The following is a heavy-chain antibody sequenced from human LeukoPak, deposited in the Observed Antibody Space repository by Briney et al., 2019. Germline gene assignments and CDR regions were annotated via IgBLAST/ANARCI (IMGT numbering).Heavy chain of an antibody. Sequence: PGGSLRLSCAASGFTFSSYWMSWVRQAPGKGLEWVANIEQDGSEKYYVDSVKGRFTISRDSAKNSLYLQMNSLRAEDTAVYYCAREADDGVYYFDYWGQGTLVTVSS. J-gene: IGHJ4*02. D-gene: IGHD5-24*01. CDR1: GFTFSSYW. CDR3: AREADDGVYYFDY. CDR2: IEQDGSEK. V-gene: IGHV3-7*01.